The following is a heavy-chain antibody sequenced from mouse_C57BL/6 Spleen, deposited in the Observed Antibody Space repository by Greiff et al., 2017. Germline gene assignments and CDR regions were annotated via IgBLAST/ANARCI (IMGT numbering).Heavy chain of an antibody. J-gene: IGHJ2*01. Sequence: DVKLQESGGGLVQPGGSLSLSCAASGFTFTDYYMSWVRQPPGKALEWLGFIRNKANGYTTEYSASVKGRFTISRDNSQSILYLQMNALRAEDSATYYCARSVLYRGYFDYWGQGTTLTVSS. CDR2: IRNKANGYTT. CDR3: ARSVLYRGYFDY. CDR1: GFTFTDYY. D-gene: IGHD2-12*01. V-gene: IGHV7-3*01.